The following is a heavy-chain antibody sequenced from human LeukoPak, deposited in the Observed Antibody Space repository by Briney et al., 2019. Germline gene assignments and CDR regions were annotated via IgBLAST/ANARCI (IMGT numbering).Heavy chain of an antibody. CDR1: GFTFGDYA. CDR2: IRSKAYGGTT. D-gene: IGHD6-19*01. J-gene: IGHJ4*02. CDR3: TRDSPVAGTDY. Sequence: GGSLRLSCTASGFTFGDYAMSWVRQAPGKGLEWVGFIRSKAYGGTTEYAASVKGRFTISRDDPKSIAYLQMNSLKTEDTAVYYCTRDSPVAGTDYWGQGTLVTVSS. V-gene: IGHV3-49*04.